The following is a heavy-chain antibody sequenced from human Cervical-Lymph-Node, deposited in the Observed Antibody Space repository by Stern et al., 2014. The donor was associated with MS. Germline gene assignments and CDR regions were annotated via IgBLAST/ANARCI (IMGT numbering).Heavy chain of an antibody. D-gene: IGHD2-2*01. CDR1: GFTFGDYA. CDR3: TRGRGTNSYH. J-gene: IGHJ4*02. Sequence: EVQLVESGGGLVQPGRSLRLSCTASGFTFGDYAMSWFRQAPGKGLEWVGFIRTKRYDETTQYGASVKGRFPISRDDSRSIAYLQMSSLKSEDTAVYYCTRGRGTNSYHWGQGVLVTVSS. V-gene: IGHV3-49*03. CDR2: IRTKRYDETT.